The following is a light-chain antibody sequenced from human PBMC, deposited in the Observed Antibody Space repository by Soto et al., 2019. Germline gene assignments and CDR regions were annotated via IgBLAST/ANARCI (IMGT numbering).Light chain of an antibody. CDR3: QSYDDSLGGHVI. Sequence: QSVLTQPPSVSGAPGQRVTISCTGSSSYIGAGYDVHWYQQLPGTALKLLIYANTNRPSGVPDRFSGSKSGTSASLAITGLQAEDEADYYCQSYDDSLGGHVIFGGGTKLTVL. J-gene: IGLJ2*01. CDR1: SSYIGAGYD. V-gene: IGLV1-40*01. CDR2: ANT.